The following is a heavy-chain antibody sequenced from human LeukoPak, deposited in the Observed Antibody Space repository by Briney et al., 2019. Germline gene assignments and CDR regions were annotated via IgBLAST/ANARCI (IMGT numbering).Heavy chain of an antibody. J-gene: IGHJ6*02. D-gene: IGHD3-16*02. CDR2: INSDGSEG. V-gene: IGHV3-7*01. CDR3: AREEHDYVWGSYRYYYYYGIDV. CDR1: GFTFSGFW. Sequence: GGSLRLSCAVSGFTFSGFWMSWSRQAPGKGLEWVASINSDGSEGYYADVVKGRFTISRDNAKNSLYLQINSLRAEDTALYYCAREEHDYVWGSYRYYYYYGIDVWGQGTTVTVSS.